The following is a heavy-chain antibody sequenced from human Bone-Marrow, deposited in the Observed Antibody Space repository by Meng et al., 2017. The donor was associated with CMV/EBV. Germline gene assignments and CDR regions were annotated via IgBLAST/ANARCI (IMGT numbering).Heavy chain of an antibody. V-gene: IGHV4-34*01. CDR2: INHSGST. CDR3: ARGGEGRMGITNGAFDI. CDR1: GGSFSGYY. Sequence: GSLRLPCAVYGGSFSGYYWSWIRQPPGKGLEWIGEINHSGSTNYNPSLKSRVTISVDTSKNQFSLKLSSVTAANTAVYYCARGGEGRMGITNGAFDIWGQGTRVTVSS. D-gene: IGHD3-22*01. J-gene: IGHJ3*02.